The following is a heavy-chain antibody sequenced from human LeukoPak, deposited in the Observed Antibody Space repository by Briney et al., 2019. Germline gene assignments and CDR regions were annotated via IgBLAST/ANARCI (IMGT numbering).Heavy chain of an antibody. V-gene: IGHV4-34*01. CDR1: GGSFSGYY. Sequence: PSETLSLTCAAYGGSFSGYYWSWIRQPPGKGLEWIGEINHSGSTNYNPSLKSRVTITVDTSKNQFSLKLSSVTAADTAVYYCAKLDSGYDLDYWGQGTLVTVSS. D-gene: IGHD5-12*01. CDR2: INHSGST. J-gene: IGHJ4*02. CDR3: AKLDSGYDLDY.